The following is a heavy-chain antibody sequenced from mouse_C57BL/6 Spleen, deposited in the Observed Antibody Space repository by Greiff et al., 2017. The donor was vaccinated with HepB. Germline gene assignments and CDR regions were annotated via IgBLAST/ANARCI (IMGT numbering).Heavy chain of an antibody. V-gene: IGHV1-15*01. CDR1: GYTFTDYE. D-gene: IGHD2-1*01. CDR2: IDPETGGT. Sequence: VKVVESGAELVRPGASVTLSCKASGYTFTDYEMHWVKQTPVHGLEWIGAIDPETGGTAYNQKFKGKAILTADKSSSTAYMELRSLTSEDSAVYYCTRGLLSPYFDYWGQGTTLTVSS. J-gene: IGHJ2*01. CDR3: TRGLLSPYFDY.